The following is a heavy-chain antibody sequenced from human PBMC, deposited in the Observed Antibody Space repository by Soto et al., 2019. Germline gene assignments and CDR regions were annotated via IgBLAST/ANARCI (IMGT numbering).Heavy chain of an antibody. J-gene: IGHJ5*02. CDR2: INPNSGGT. CDR3: ARGGGRGYNELDP. CDR1: GYTFTAYY. D-gene: IGHD5-12*01. V-gene: IGHV1-2*02. Sequence: QVQLVQSGAEVKKPGASVKVSCKASGYTFTAYYMHWVRQAPGQGLEGMGWINPNSGGTYHAQNFQGRVTMTRDPSTTTAYMELASLRSDDTAVYYCARGGGRGYNELDPWGHGTLVIVSS.